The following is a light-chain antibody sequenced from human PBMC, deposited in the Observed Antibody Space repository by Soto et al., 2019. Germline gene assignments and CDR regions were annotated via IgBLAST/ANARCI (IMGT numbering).Light chain of an antibody. V-gene: IGLV1-36*01. CDR2: YDD. CDR3: AAWDDSLNGVV. Sequence: QPVLTQPPSVSEAPRQRVTISCSGSSSNIGNNVVNWYQQLPGKAPKLLIYYDDLLPSGVSDRFSGSKSGTSASLAISGLQSEDEADYYCAAWDDSLNGVVFCGGTKLTVL. J-gene: IGLJ2*01. CDR1: SSNIGNNV.